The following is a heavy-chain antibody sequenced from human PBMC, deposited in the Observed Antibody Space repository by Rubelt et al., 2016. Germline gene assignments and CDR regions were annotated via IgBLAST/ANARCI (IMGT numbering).Heavy chain of an antibody. CDR2: INAGKGNT. V-gene: IGHV1-3*01. J-gene: IGHJ4*02. D-gene: IGHD3-22*01. Sequence: GINAGKGNTKSSQKFQGRVTFSRDTSASTIYMELSSLRSEDTALYFCARDSPWGSGYLAYWGQGTQVTVSS. CDR3: ARDSPWGSGYLAY.